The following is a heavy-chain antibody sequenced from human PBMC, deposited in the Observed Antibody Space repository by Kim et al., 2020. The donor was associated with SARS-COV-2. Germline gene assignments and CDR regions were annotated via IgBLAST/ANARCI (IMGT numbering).Heavy chain of an antibody. V-gene: IGHV3-74*01. Sequence: GGSLRLSCAAPGYTLHYYWMHWFRQTPGKGLAWVARVNEDGTIIDYSDSVKGRFTISRDNAKNTLYLQMNSLTIEDTAVYYCVQGXVTGGPGTLVTVSS. CDR2: VNEDGTII. CDR1: GYTLHYYW. D-gene: IGHD2-21*02. J-gene: IGHJ1*01. CDR3: VQGXVT.